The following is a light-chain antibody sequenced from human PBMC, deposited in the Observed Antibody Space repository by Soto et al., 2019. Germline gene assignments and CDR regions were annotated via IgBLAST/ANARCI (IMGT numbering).Light chain of an antibody. CDR2: GAS. CDR3: KQYCSSLT. CDR1: QSVSSSY. J-gene: IGKJ4*01. Sequence: EIVLTQSPGTLSLSPGERATLSCRASQSVSSSYLAWYQQKPGQAPRLRIYGASSRATGIPDRFSGSGSGTDFTLTISRLEPEEFAVDYCKQYCSSLTCGGGTKVEIK. V-gene: IGKV3-20*01.